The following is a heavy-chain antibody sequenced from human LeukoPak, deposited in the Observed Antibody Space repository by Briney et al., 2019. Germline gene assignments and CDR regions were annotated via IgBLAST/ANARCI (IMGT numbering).Heavy chain of an antibody. V-gene: IGHV4-39*01. CDR1: GGSISTGNYY. CDR3: VRHRPISAAVPRYFDP. CDR2: IYYSGST. J-gene: IGHJ5*02. D-gene: IGHD6-13*01. Sequence: SETLSLTCTVSGGSISTGNYYWGWIRQPPGKGLEWIGSIYYSGSTFDNPSLKSRVTMSVDTSKNHFSMRLNSVTAADTAVYYCVRHRPISAAVPRYFDPWGQGTLLTVSS.